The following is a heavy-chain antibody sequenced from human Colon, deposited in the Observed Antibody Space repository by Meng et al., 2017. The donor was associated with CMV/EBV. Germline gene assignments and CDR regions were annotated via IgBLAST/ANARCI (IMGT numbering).Heavy chain of an antibody. CDR1: GFTFSSHW. CDR3: ARDLEIPNGCFDL. Sequence: GGSLRLSCAASGFTFSSHWMHWVRQVPGKGLVWVSRVNSDGSVTNYADFVKGRFTISRDNSKNTLYLQMNSLRVEDTAVYYCARDLEIPNGCFDLWGQGTPVTVSS. V-gene: IGHV3-74*01. J-gene: IGHJ5*02. CDR2: VNSDGSVT. D-gene: IGHD2-21*01.